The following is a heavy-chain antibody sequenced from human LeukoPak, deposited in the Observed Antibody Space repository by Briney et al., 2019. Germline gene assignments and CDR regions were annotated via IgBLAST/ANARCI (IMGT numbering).Heavy chain of an antibody. CDR1: GYTFTSYG. V-gene: IGHV1-8*01. Sequence: ASVKVSCKASGYTFTSYGNNWVRQATGQGLGWMGLMNPNSGNTSYAQKFQGRVTMTRNTSISTAYMELSSLRSEDTAVYYCARDYYDFWSGYYYYYYYMDVWGKGTTVTVSS. CDR3: ARDYYDFWSGYYYYYYYMDV. CDR2: MNPNSGNT. J-gene: IGHJ6*03. D-gene: IGHD3-3*01.